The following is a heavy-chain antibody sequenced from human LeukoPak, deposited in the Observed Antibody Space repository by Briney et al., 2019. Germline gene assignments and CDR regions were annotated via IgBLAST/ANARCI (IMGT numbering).Heavy chain of an antibody. J-gene: IGHJ4*02. CDR3: ARDGTPGGIDY. CDR1: GYTFTGYY. Sequence: EASVKVSCKASGYTFTGYYMHWVRQAPGQGLEWMGWISAYNGNTNYAQKLQGRVTITTDTSTSTVYMELSSLRSEDTAVYYCARDGTPGGIDYWGQGTLVTVSS. V-gene: IGHV1-18*04. D-gene: IGHD1-1*01. CDR2: ISAYNGNT.